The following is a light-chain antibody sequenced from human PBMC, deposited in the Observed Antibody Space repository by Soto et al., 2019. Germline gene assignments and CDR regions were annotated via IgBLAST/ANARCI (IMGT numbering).Light chain of an antibody. CDR3: CSYAGSYSYV. Sequence: QSALTQPRSVSGSPGQSVTISCTGTSSDVCGYNYVSWYQQHPGKAPKLMIYDVSKRPSGVPDRFSGSKSGNKASLTIPGLQAEDEADYYCCSYAGSYSYVFGTGTKLTVL. CDR1: SSDVCGYNY. V-gene: IGLV2-11*01. CDR2: DVS. J-gene: IGLJ1*01.